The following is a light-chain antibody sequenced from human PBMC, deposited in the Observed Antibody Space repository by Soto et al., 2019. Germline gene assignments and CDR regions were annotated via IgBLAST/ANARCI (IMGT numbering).Light chain of an antibody. J-gene: IGLJ7*01. CDR2: DTS. Sequence: QAVVTQEPSLTVSPGGTVTLTCDSSTGAVTASHYPFWFQQKPGQAPRTLIFDTSDKSSWTPARFSGSLLGGKAALTLSGAQPEDEAEYYCLLSYSYHRVFGGGTQLTVL. V-gene: IGLV7-46*01. CDR1: TGAVTASHY. CDR3: LLSYSYHRV.